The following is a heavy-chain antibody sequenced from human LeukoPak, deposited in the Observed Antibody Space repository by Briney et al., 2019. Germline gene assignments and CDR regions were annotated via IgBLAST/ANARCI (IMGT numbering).Heavy chain of an antibody. D-gene: IGHD6-19*01. V-gene: IGHV3-30*04. J-gene: IGHJ4*02. CDR1: GFTFNNFA. Sequence: PGRSLRLSCAASGFTFNNFAIHWVRQAPGKGLEWVAVISSDGYTKYYADSVKGRFTISRDNSQNTLYLQMNSLRAEDTAVYYCAKEIAVADYFDYWGQGTLVTVSS. CDR3: AKEIAVADYFDY. CDR2: ISSDGYTK.